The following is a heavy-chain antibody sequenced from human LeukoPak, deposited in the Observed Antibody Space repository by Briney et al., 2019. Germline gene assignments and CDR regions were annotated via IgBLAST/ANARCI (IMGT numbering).Heavy chain of an antibody. CDR1: GGSISSGGYS. CDR3: AREGPIAAAGTIWVAFYYYYYGMDV. J-gene: IGHJ6*02. Sequence: SETLSLTCAVSGGSISSGGYSWSWIRRPPGKGLEWIGYIYHSGSTYYNPSLKSRVTISVDTSKNQFSLKLSSVTAADTAVYYCAREGPIAAAGTIWVAFYYYYYGMDVWGQGTTVTVSS. D-gene: IGHD6-13*01. V-gene: IGHV4-30-2*01. CDR2: IYHSGST.